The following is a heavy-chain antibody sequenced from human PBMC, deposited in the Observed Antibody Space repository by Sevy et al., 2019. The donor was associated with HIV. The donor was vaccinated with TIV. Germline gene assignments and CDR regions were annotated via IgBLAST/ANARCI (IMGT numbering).Heavy chain of an antibody. D-gene: IGHD3-10*01. J-gene: IGHJ4*01. CDR1: GFAFSTYG. Sequence: GGSLRLSCTASGFAFSTYGMHWVRQAPGKGLEWVAIIWYEGINQDYAEPVKGRFTISRDNSKNTLYLQMNSLRVDDTAVYYCARERRSSGIDYWGQGTLVIVSS. CDR3: ARERRSSGIDY. CDR2: IWYEGINQ. V-gene: IGHV3-33*01.